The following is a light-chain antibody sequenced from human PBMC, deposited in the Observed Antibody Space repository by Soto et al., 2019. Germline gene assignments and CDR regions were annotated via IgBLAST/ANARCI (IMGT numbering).Light chain of an antibody. J-gene: IGLJ1*01. Sequence: QSVLVQPASVSGSPGQSITISCTGTSSDVGRYNIVSWYQQHPGKAPKLMIYEGSKRPSGVSNRFSGSKSGNTASLTISGLQAEDEADYYCCSYAGSSTYVFGTGTKVTV. CDR2: EGS. CDR1: SSDVGRYNI. CDR3: CSYAGSSTYV. V-gene: IGLV2-23*01.